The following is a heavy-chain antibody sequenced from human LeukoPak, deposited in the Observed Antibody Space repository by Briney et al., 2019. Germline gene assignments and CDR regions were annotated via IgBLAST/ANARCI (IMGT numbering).Heavy chain of an antibody. CDR1: GYTLTELS. CDR3: ATGGDITTGSFDY. D-gene: IGHD3-22*01. Sequence: ASVKVSCKVSGYTLTELSTHWVRQAPGKGLEWMGGFDPEDGETIYAQKFQGRVTMTEDTSTDTAYMELSSLRSEDTAVYYCATGGDITTGSFDYWGQGTLVTVSS. CDR2: FDPEDGET. V-gene: IGHV1-24*01. J-gene: IGHJ4*02.